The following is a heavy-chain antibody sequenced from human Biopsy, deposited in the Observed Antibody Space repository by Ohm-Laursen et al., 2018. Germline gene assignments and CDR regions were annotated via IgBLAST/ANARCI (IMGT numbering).Heavy chain of an antibody. CDR3: ALQSVAQMKNFDY. V-gene: IGHV1-2*02. CDR1: GFSFTGYY. D-gene: IGHD6-19*01. CDR2: ISPKSGDT. Sequence: GASVKVSCKASGFSFTGYYIHWVRQAPGQGLEWMGWISPKSGDTNYAHKFQGNITMTRDTSMSTAYMEMSRLRFDDTAVYYCALQSVAQMKNFDYWGQGTLVTVSS. J-gene: IGHJ4*02.